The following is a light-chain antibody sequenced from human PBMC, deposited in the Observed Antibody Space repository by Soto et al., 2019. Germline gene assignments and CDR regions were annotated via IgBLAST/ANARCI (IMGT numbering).Light chain of an antibody. CDR1: SSDVGGYIY. V-gene: IGLV2-14*01. Sequence: QSALTQPASVSGSPGQSITISFTGTSSDVGGYIYVSWYQQHPGKAPKLMIYDVTSRPSGVSYRFSGSKSGNTASLTISGLQAEDEADYYCSSYTTSSSYVFGTGTKVPVL. CDR2: DVT. J-gene: IGLJ1*01. CDR3: SSYTTSSSYV.